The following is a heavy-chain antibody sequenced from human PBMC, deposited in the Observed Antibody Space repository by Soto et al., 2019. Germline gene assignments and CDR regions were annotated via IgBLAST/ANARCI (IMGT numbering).Heavy chain of an antibody. J-gene: IGHJ4*02. Sequence: ASVKVSCKASGYTFTSYGISWVRQAPGQGLEWMGWISAYNGNTNYAPKLQGRVTMTTDPSTSTPYTQLRSLRSDDTAVYYCASTEFPYYYDSSGYDYWGQGTLVTVSS. CDR3: ASTEFPYYYDSSGYDY. CDR2: ISAYNGNT. CDR1: GYTFTSYG. V-gene: IGHV1-18*01. D-gene: IGHD3-22*01.